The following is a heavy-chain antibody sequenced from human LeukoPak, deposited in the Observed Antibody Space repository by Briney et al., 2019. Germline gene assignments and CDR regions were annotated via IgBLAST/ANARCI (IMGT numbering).Heavy chain of an antibody. CDR1: GYTFTSYD. CDR3: ARVVRNYYGSGSYGY. J-gene: IGHJ4*02. D-gene: IGHD3-10*01. V-gene: IGHV1-8*01. Sequence: ASVKVSCKASGYTFTSYDINWVRQAPGQGLEWMGWMNPNSGNTGYAQKFQGRVTMTRNTSISTAYMELSSLRSEDTAVYYCARVVRNYYGSGSYGYWGQGTLVIVSS. CDR2: MNPNSGNT.